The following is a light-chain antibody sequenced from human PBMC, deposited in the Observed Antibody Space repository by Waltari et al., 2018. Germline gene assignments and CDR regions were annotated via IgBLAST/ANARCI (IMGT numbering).Light chain of an antibody. J-gene: IGLJ2*01. CDR1: TIEANL. Sequence: SYVLTQPPSLSVAPGQPAKFTCEGNTIEANLVNWYQHKPGQAPRAVAYDDSHRPPGIPERISGSNSENTATLTISRVEAGDEADYYCQVWDSNSDESVVFGGGTKLTVL. V-gene: IGLV3-21*02. CDR3: QVWDSNSDESVV. CDR2: DDS.